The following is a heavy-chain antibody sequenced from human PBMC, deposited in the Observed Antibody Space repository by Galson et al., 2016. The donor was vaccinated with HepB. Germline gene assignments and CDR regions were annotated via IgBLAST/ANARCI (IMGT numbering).Heavy chain of an antibody. J-gene: IGHJ6*02. CDR3: ARGRWLQFSEYYGMDV. D-gene: IGHD5-24*01. Sequence: SCKASGYTFTSYGISWVRQAPGQGLEWMGWISGYNGNTNYAEELQGRVTMTTDTSTSTAYMELRSLRSYDTAVYYCARGRWLQFSEYYGMDVWGQGTTVTVSS. CDR1: GYTFTSYG. V-gene: IGHV1-18*04. CDR2: ISGYNGNT.